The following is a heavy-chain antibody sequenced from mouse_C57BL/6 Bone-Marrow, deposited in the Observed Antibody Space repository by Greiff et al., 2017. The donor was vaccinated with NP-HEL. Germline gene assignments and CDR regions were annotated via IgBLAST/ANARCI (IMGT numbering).Heavy chain of an antibody. Sequence: VKLMESGPGLVAPSQSLSITCTVSGFSLTSYGVHWVRQPPGKGLEWMVVIRSDGSTTYNSALNSRLSISKDNSKSQVFLKMNSLQTDDTAMYYCARQIYYYGSSPNYYAMDYWGQGTSVTVSS. CDR3: ARQIYYYGSSPNYYAMDY. J-gene: IGHJ4*01. CDR1: GFSLTSYG. V-gene: IGHV2-6-1*01. CDR2: IRSDGST. D-gene: IGHD1-1*01.